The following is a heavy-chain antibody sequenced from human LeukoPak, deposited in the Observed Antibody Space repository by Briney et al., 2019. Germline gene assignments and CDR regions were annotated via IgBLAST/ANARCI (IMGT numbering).Heavy chain of an antibody. V-gene: IGHV3-30-3*01. CDR3: ARVFSPARRYYDTNLDY. CDR1: GFTFSSFA. D-gene: IGHD3-22*01. Sequence: GGSLRLSCAASGFTFSSFAVHWVRQAPGKGLEWVAVISYDGNNIYYADSVRGRFTISRDNSKNTLYLQMNSLRAADTAVYYCARVFSPARRYYDTNLDYWGQGTLVTVSS. J-gene: IGHJ4*02. CDR2: ISYDGNNI.